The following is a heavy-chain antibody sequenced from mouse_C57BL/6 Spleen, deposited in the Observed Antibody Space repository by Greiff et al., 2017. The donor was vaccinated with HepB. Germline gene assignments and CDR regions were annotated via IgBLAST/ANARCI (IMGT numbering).Heavy chain of an antibody. CDR1: GFTFSDYY. V-gene: IGHV5-16*01. D-gene: IGHD3-2*02. Sequence: EVQGVESEGGLVKPGSSMKLSCTASGFTFSDYYMAWVRQVPEKGLEWVANINYDGSSTYYLDSLKSRFIISRDNAKNILYLQMSSLKSEDTATYYCARKTAQAFDYWGQGTTLTVSS. J-gene: IGHJ2*01. CDR3: ARKTAQAFDY. CDR2: INYDGSST.